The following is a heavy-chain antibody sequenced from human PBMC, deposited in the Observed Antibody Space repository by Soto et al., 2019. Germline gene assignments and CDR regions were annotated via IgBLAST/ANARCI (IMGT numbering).Heavy chain of an antibody. CDR2: MNPNSGNT. Sequence: ASVKVSCKASGYTFTSYDINWVRQATGQGLEWMGWMNPNSGNTGYAQKFQGRVTMTRNTSISTAYMELSSLRSEDTAVYYCARAEVGYCSSTSCYLIYWFDPWGQGTLVTVSS. CDR3: ARAEVGYCSSTSCYLIYWFDP. V-gene: IGHV1-8*01. J-gene: IGHJ5*02. D-gene: IGHD2-2*01. CDR1: GYTFTSYD.